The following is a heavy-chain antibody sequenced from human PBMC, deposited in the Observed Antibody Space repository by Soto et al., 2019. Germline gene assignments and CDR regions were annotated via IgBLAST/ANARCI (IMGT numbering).Heavy chain of an antibody. J-gene: IGHJ6*02. CDR2: ISAYNGNT. Sequence: GASVTVSCQAAGYTFTSYGISLVRQAPGQGLEWMGWISAYNGNTNYAQKLQGRVTMTTDTSTSTAYMELRSLRSDDTAVYYCARGSSSYCSSTSCYAGYGMDVWGQGTTVTVSS. V-gene: IGHV1-18*01. CDR1: GYTFTSYG. D-gene: IGHD2-2*01. CDR3: ARGSSSYCSSTSCYAGYGMDV.